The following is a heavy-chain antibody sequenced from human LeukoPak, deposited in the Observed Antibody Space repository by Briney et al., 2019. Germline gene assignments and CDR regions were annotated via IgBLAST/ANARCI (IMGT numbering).Heavy chain of an antibody. CDR1: GFTFSSYS. J-gene: IGHJ4*02. Sequence: GGSLRLSCAAPGFTFSSYSMNWARQATGKGLEWVSSISSSSSYIYYADSVKGRFTISRDNAKNSLYLQMNSLRAEDTAVYYCARGLGEDGYKNYDYWGQGTLVTVSS. V-gene: IGHV3-21*01. D-gene: IGHD5-24*01. CDR2: ISSSSSYI. CDR3: ARGLGEDGYKNYDY.